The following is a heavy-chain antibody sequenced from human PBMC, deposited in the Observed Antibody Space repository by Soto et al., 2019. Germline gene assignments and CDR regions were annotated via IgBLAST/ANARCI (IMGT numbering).Heavy chain of an antibody. D-gene: IGHD5-12*01. CDR1: GGSISSGGYY. Sequence: QVQLQGSGPGLVKPSQTLSLTCTVSGGSISSGGYYWSWIRQHPGKGLEWIGYIYYSGSTYYTPSLKSRVSLPVDTSKIQCSLTLPSVTAADTAVYYCARTKGGSRIMDVWGQGTTVTVSS. CDR3: ARTKGGSRIMDV. CDR2: IYYSGST. J-gene: IGHJ6*02. V-gene: IGHV4-31*03.